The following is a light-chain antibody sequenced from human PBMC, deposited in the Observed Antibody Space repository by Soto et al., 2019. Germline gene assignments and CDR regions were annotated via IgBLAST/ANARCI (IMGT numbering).Light chain of an antibody. Sequence: DIQMTQSPSSLSASVGDRVTITCRASQSISSYLNWYQQKPWKAPKLLIYAASSLQSGVPSRFSGSGSGTDFTLTISSLQPEDFATYYCQRSYGTPWAFGQGTKVEIK. CDR2: AAS. V-gene: IGKV1-39*01. CDR1: QSISSY. J-gene: IGKJ1*01. CDR3: QRSYGTPWA.